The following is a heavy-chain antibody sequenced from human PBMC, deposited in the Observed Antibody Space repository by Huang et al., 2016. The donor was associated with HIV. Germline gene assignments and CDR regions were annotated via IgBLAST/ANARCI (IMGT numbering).Heavy chain of an antibody. CDR1: GFPFNNLA. J-gene: IGHJ3*02. Sequence: QVQLVESGGGVVQPGRSLRLSCAASGFPFNNLALHWVRQAPGKGLDWVAVISNDGSNNYYADSVKGRFTMSKDSSKSTLFLHMTSLRTEDTAVYYCARAKDTWDAYDIWGQGTMVIVSS. D-gene: IGHD5-18*01. V-gene: IGHV3-30-3*01. CDR3: ARAKDTWDAYDI. CDR2: ISNDGSNN.